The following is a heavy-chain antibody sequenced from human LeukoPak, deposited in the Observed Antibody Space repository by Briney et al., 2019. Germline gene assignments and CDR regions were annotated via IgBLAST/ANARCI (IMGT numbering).Heavy chain of an antibody. V-gene: IGHV4-59*08. Sequence: SETLSLTCIVSGGSINSHYWSWIRQRPGKGLEWIGDIHYTGTTKYNPSVKSRVTISIDTSKNQFSLELSSVTATDTAVYFCATNRVGTYDRPFDIWGQGTMVTVSS. CDR2: IHYTGTT. CDR3: ATNRVGTYDRPFDI. CDR1: GGSINSHY. J-gene: IGHJ3*02. D-gene: IGHD1-26*01.